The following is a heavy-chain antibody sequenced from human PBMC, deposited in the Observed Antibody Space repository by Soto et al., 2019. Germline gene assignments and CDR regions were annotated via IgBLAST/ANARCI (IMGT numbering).Heavy chain of an antibody. Sequence: ASVKVSCKASGYTFTSYGISWVRQAPGQGLEWMGWISAYNGNTNYAQKLQGRVTMTTDTSTSTAYMELRSLRSDDTAVYYCARGRFVVRGANNWFDPWGQGTLVTVSS. CDR1: GYTFTSYG. V-gene: IGHV1-18*04. D-gene: IGHD3-10*01. CDR3: ARGRFVVRGANNWFDP. CDR2: ISAYNGNT. J-gene: IGHJ5*02.